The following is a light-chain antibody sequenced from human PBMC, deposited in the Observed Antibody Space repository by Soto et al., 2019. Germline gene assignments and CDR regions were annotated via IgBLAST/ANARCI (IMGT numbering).Light chain of an antibody. CDR3: QQYNNWPPLT. CDR1: QSVSIN. Sequence: ERIITQSPATLSVSPGESATLSCRASQSVSINLALYQQKPGQAPRLLIYGVSTRATGIPARFSGSGSETKFTLTISSLQSEDFAVYYCQQYNNWPPLTFGGGTKVDIK. V-gene: IGKV3-15*01. J-gene: IGKJ4*01. CDR2: GVS.